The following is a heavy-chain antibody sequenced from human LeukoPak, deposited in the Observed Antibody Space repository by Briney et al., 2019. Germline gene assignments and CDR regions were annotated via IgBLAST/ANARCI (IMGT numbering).Heavy chain of an antibody. J-gene: IGHJ3*02. V-gene: IGHV3-30*18. D-gene: IGHD1-26*01. CDR3: AKGGSRGNAFDI. Sequence: PGGSLRLSCAASGFTFSSSWMHWVRQAPGKGLEWVAVISYDGSNKYYADSVKGRFTISRDNSKNTLYLQMNSLRAEDAAVYYCAKGGSRGNAFDIWGQGTMVTVSS. CDR1: GFTFSSSW. CDR2: ISYDGSNK.